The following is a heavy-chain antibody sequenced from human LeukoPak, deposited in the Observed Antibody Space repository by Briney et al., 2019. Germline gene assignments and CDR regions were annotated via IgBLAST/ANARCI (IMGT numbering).Heavy chain of an antibody. CDR3: ARRYYYDSSGYSYYFDF. CDR1: GVSISSSTYY. CDR2: IYYSRST. Sequence: KASETLSFTCTVSGVSISSSTYYWDWIRQPPGKGLEWIGSIYYSRSTYYNPSLKSRVTISVDTSKNQFSLNLRSVTAADTAVYYCARRYYYDSSGYSYYFDFWGQGTLVTVSS. D-gene: IGHD3-22*01. J-gene: IGHJ4*02. V-gene: IGHV4-39*01.